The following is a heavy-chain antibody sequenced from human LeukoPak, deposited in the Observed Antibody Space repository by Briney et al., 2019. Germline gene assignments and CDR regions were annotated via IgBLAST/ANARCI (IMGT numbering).Heavy chain of an antibody. Sequence: PGGSLRLSCAASGFSFSSFWMTWVRPAPGKGLEWVANIKEDGSRNHCVDSVKGRFTISRDNAKNSLFLQMSSLRVEDTAVYYCARANNAGWFDYWGQGTLVTVSS. CDR1: GFSFSSFW. CDR2: IKEDGSRN. V-gene: IGHV3-7*04. J-gene: IGHJ4*02. D-gene: IGHD6-19*01. CDR3: ARANNAGWFDY.